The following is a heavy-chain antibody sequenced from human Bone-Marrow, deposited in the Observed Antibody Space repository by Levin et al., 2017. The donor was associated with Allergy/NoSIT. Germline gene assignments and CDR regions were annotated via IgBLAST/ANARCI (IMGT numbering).Heavy chain of an antibody. CDR3: AREAGGYRDYFDS. J-gene: IGHJ4*02. CDR1: GFSFSTNG. D-gene: IGHD2-8*02. V-gene: IGHV3-30*03. Sequence: GESLKISCAASGFSFSTNGMHWVRQAPGKGLEWVAMISFDGSSTFYADAVKGRLTISRDNSKNTLYLDVQSLRPEDTAVYLCAREAGGYRDYFDSWGQGTLVVVSS. CDR2: ISFDGSST.